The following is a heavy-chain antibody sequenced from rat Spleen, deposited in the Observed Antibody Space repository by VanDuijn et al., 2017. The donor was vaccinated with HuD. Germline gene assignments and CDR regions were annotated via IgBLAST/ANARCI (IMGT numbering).Heavy chain of an antibody. D-gene: IGHD1-11*01. CDR1: GFSLTDYD. CDR2: VWGDGST. V-gene: IGHV2-1*01. J-gene: IGHJ2*01. Sequence: QVQLKESGPGLVQPSQALSLTCNVSGFSLTDYDIHWVRQPPGKGLEWMGGVWGDGSTAYNSGFKSRLTISRDTSKSQVFLKMNSLQSEDTAIYFCTGGGLPNYWGQGVMVTVSS. CDR3: TGGGLPNY.